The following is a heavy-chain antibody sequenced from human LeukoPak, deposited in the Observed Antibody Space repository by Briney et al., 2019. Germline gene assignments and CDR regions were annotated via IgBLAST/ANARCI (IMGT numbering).Heavy chain of an antibody. CDR3: AKDNGSGSSYYYYYGMDV. J-gene: IGHJ6*02. Sequence: GGSLRLSYAASGFTFSSYGMHWVRQAPGKGLEWVAVISYDGSNKYYADSVKGRFTISRDNSKNTLYLQMNSLRAEDTAVYYCAKDNGSGSSYYYYYGMDVWGQGTTVTVSS. D-gene: IGHD3-10*01. V-gene: IGHV3-30*18. CDR1: GFTFSSYG. CDR2: ISYDGSNK.